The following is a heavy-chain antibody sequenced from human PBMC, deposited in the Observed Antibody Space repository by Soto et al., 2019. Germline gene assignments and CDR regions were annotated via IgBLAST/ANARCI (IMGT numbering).Heavy chain of an antibody. D-gene: IGHD3-3*01. CDR2: INHSGST. V-gene: IGHV4-34*01. CDR3: ARESYDFWSGPRGSHYYYYGMDV. J-gene: IGHJ6*02. Sequence: SETLSLTCAVYGGSFSGYYWSWILQPPGKGLEWIGEINHSGSTNYNPSLKSRVTISVDTSKNQFSLKLSSVTAADTAVYYCARESYDFWSGPRGSHYYYYGMDVWGQGTTVT. CDR1: GGSFSGYY.